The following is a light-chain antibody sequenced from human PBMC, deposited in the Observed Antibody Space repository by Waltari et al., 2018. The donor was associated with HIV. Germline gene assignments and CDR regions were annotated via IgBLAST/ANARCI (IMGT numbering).Light chain of an antibody. Sequence: DIVLTQSPGTLSLSPGQRATLSCRASLSVRSNYLAWYQQKPGQAPRLLIYGASTSATGIPDRFSGSGSGTDFTLTISRLEPEDFAVYYCQQYTNSAFTFGPGTKVDIK. CDR1: LSVRSNY. V-gene: IGKV3-20*01. CDR3: QQYTNSAFT. J-gene: IGKJ3*01. CDR2: GAS.